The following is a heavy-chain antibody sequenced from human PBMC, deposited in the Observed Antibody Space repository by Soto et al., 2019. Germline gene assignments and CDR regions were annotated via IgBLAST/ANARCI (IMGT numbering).Heavy chain of an antibody. CDR1: GGSFSGYY. CDR3: ARGRIAIFGVVISYYYYGMDV. V-gene: IGHV4-34*01. Sequence: PSETLSLTCAVYGGSFSGYYWSWIRQPPGKGLEWIGEINHSGSTSYNPSLNSRVTTSVDTSKNQFSLRLSSVTAADTAVYYCARGRIAIFGVVISYYYYGMDVWGQGTTVTVSS. D-gene: IGHD3-3*01. CDR2: INHSGST. J-gene: IGHJ6*02.